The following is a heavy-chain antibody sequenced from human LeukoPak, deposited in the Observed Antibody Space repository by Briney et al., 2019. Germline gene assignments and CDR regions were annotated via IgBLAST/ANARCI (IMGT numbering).Heavy chain of an antibody. V-gene: IGHV1-69*13. J-gene: IGHJ3*02. D-gene: IGHD2-15*01. CDR2: IIPIFGTA. Sequence: SVKVSCKASGGTFSSYAISWVRQAPGQGLGWMGGIIPIFGTANYAQKFQGRVTITADESTSTAYMEPSSLRSEDTAVYYCASSSGRTAVLRASHLFDIWGQGTMVTVSS. CDR1: GGTFSSYA. CDR3: ASSSGRTAVLRASHLFDI.